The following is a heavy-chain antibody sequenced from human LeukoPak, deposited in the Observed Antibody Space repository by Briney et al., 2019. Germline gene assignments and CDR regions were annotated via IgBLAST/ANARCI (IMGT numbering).Heavy chain of an antibody. CDR2: IKQDGSEK. D-gene: IGHD5-24*01. CDR3: ARGSGDNYDQWGFDP. J-gene: IGHJ5*02. CDR1: GFTFSGYW. Sequence: GGSLRLSCAASGFTFSGYWMSWVRQAPGKGLEWVANIKQDGSEKYYVDSVKGRFTISRDNAKNSLYLQMNSLRAEDTAVYYCARGSGDNYDQWGFDPWGQGTLVTVSS. V-gene: IGHV3-7*01.